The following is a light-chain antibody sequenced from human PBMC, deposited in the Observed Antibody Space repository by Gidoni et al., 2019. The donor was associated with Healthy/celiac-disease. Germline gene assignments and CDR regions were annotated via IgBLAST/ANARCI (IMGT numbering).Light chain of an antibody. CDR2: EVS. Sequence: QSALTHPASVSGSPGQSITIACTGTISDVGGYNYVSWSQQHPGTAPKLMIYEVSNRPSGVTTRCSGSKSGNTASLTISGLHAEDEADYYCSAYTISSTLYVFGTGTKVTVL. V-gene: IGLV2-14*01. CDR1: ISDVGGYNY. J-gene: IGLJ1*01. CDR3: SAYTISSTLYV.